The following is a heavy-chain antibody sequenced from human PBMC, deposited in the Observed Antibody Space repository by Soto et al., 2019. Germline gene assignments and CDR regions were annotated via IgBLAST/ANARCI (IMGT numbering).Heavy chain of an antibody. CDR1: GYSFTSYD. Sequence: ASVKVSCKASGYSFTSYDINWVRQATGQGLEWMGWMNPNSGNTGYAQKFQGRVTMTRDISISTAYMELSSLRSEDTAVYYCARVRDIDFTISGVLQGAHYMDVWGKGTTVTVSS. D-gene: IGHD3-3*01. CDR3: ARVRDIDFTISGVLQGAHYMDV. V-gene: IGHV1-8*01. CDR2: MNPNSGNT. J-gene: IGHJ6*03.